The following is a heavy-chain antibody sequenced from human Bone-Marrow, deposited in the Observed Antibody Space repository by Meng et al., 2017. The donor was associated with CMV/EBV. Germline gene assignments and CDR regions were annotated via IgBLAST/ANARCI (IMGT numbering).Heavy chain of an antibody. D-gene: IGHD4-11*01. CDR3: ARARTVTKTMDV. Sequence: GVLKISCAASGFTFSSYSMNWVRQAPGKGLEWVSSISSSSSYIYYADSVKGRFTISRDNAKNSLYLQMNSLRAEDTAVYYCARARTVTKTMDVWGQGTTVTVSS. CDR2: ISSSSSYI. J-gene: IGHJ6*02. V-gene: IGHV3-21*01. CDR1: GFTFSSYS.